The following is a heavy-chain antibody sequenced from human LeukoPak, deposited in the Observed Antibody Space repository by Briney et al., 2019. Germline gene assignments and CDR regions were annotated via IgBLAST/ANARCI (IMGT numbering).Heavy chain of an antibody. CDR2: ISSSGTYI. J-gene: IGHJ6*03. CDR1: GFSFSAHT. V-gene: IGHV3-21*01. Sequence: GGSLRLSCAASGFSFSAHTMNWVRQAPGKGLEWVSSISSSGTYIYYADSLQGRFTISRDNANNSLSLQTNSLRAEDTAVYYCTREGSYYDFWSGDYSAFYYYYYMDVWGKGTTVTVSS. CDR3: TREGSYYDFWSGDYSAFYYYYYMDV. D-gene: IGHD3-3*01.